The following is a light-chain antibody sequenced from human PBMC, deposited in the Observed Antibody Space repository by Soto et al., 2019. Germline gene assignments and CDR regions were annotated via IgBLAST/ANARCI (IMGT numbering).Light chain of an antibody. CDR1: HNISNY. CDR2: DAS. CDR3: QQYDNLPLT. J-gene: IGKJ4*01. Sequence: DIQMTQSPSSLTATVGDRVTITCQASHNISNYLNWYQQKPAKAPKLLIYDASNLETGVPSRFSGSGSGTDFSFTISSQQPEDIATYYCQQYDNLPLTFGGGTKVEIK. V-gene: IGKV1-33*01.